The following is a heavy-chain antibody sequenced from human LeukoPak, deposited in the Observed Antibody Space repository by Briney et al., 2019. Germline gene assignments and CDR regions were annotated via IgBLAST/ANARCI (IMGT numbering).Heavy chain of an antibody. CDR3: ARALSGQGLLWRITDYYYYYGMDV. CDR2: ISAYSGNT. D-gene: IGHD3-10*01. CDR1: GYTFTSYG. Sequence: SVKSSCNASGYTFTSYGNSWVRQPPGQGVERMGWISAYSGNTNYAQWLQGRVTMTTDTSTSTAYMELRSLRSDDTAVYYCARALSGQGLLWRITDYYYYYGMDVWGQGTTVTVSS. J-gene: IGHJ6*02. V-gene: IGHV1-18*01.